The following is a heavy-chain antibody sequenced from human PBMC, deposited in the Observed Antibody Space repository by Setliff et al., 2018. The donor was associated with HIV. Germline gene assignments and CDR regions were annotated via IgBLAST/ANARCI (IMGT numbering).Heavy chain of an antibody. J-gene: IGHJ6*03. D-gene: IGHD2-21*02. CDR3: VRVVVTAIMDYYYYNMDV. V-gene: IGHV4-4*08. CDR2: ICTSGIT. Sequence: SETLSLTCTVSGGSISSYYCSWVRLPPGKGLEWIGYICTSGITNYNPSLKSRVTITVDTSKNQFSLKLSSVTAADTAVYYGVRVVVTAIMDYYYYNMDVWGKGTTVTVSS. CDR1: GGSISSYY.